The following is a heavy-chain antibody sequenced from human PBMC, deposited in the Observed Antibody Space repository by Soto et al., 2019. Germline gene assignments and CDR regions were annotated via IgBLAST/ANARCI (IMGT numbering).Heavy chain of an antibody. J-gene: IGHJ6*02. Sequence: QVQLVQSGAEVKTPGSSVKVSCKASGGTFSSYAISWVRQAPGQGLEWMGGIIPIFGTANYAQKFQGRVTITADESTITAYMELSSLRSEDTAVYYCASPTKPLYYYYGMDVWGQGATVTVSS. V-gene: IGHV1-69*12. CDR3: ASPTKPLYYYYGMDV. CDR2: IIPIFGTA. D-gene: IGHD1-1*01. CDR1: GGTFSSYA.